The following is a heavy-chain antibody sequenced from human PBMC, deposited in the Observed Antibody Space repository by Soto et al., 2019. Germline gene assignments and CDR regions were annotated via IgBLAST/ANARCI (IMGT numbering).Heavy chain of an antibody. CDR1: GGSISSSSYF. Sequence: QLQLQESGPGLVTPSETLSLTCTVSGGSISSSSYFWAWVRQSPAKGLEWIGSINYRRTTFYSASLKNRVTISIDTSRNQFSLTLNSVTAADTAVYYCARLVACNGGSCEFDPWGQGTLVTVSS. J-gene: IGHJ5*02. D-gene: IGHD2-15*01. CDR2: INYRRTT. CDR3: ARLVACNGGSCEFDP. V-gene: IGHV4-39*01.